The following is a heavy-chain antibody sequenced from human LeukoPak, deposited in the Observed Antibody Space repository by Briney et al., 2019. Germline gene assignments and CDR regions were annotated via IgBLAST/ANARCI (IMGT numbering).Heavy chain of an antibody. CDR3: ARGVIVASHFDS. CDR1: GYTFTHYY. V-gene: IGHV1-2*02. D-gene: IGHD5-12*01. CDR2: INPNSGGT. J-gene: IGHJ4*02. Sequence: ASVKVSCKASGYTFTHYYIHRVRQAPGQGLEWMGWINPNSGGTNYAQNFQGRVTMTRDTSVSTAYLELSRLTSDDTTVYYCARGVIVASHFDSWGQGTLVTVSS.